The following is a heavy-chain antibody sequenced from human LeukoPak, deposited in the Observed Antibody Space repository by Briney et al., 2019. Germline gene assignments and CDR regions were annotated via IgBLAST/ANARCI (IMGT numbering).Heavy chain of an antibody. CDR2: IYTSGST. Sequence: SETLSLTCTVSGGSISSYYWSWIRRPAGGGLEWFGRIYTSGSTNYNPSLKSRVTMSVDTSKNQFSLKLSSVTAADTAVYYCAREASYDFWSGRHGAFDIWGQGTMVTVSS. CDR1: GGSISSYY. V-gene: IGHV4-4*07. CDR3: AREASYDFWSGRHGAFDI. J-gene: IGHJ3*02. D-gene: IGHD3-3*01.